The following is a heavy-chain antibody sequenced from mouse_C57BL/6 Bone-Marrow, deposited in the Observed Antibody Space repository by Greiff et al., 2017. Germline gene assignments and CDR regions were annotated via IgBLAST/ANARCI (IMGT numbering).Heavy chain of an antibody. J-gene: IGHJ2*01. Sequence: LVESGAELARPGASVKLSCKASGYTFTSYGISWVKQRTGQGLEWIGEIYPRSGNTYYIEKFKGKATLTADKSSSTAYMKLRSLTSEDSAVYFCASYYSNFFCYFDYWGQGTTLTVSS. CDR2: IYPRSGNT. CDR1: GYTFTSYG. CDR3: ASYYSNFFCYFDY. D-gene: IGHD2-5*01. V-gene: IGHV1-81*01.